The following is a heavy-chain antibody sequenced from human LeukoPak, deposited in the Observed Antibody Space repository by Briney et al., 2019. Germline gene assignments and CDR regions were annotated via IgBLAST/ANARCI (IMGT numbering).Heavy chain of an antibody. CDR3: AREWGLRLAVNPKGMDV. J-gene: IGHJ6*02. Sequence: ASVKVSCKASGYTFTSYDISWVRQAPGQGLEWMGGIIPIFGTANYAQKFQGRVTITADESTSTAYMELSSLRSEDTAVYYCAREWGLRLAVNPKGMDVWGQGTTVIVSS. D-gene: IGHD6-19*01. V-gene: IGHV1-69*13. CDR2: IIPIFGTA. CDR1: GYTFTSYD.